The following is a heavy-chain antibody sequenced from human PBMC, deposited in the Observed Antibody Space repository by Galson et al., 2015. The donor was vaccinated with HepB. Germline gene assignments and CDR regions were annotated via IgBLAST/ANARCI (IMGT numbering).Heavy chain of an antibody. V-gene: IGHV3-30*18. CDR3: AKSAVAGTFQVNPDV. J-gene: IGHJ6*04. D-gene: IGHD6-19*01. CDR2: ISYDGSNK. Sequence: LRLSCAASGFTFSSYGMHWVRQAPGKGLEWVAVISYDGSNKYYADSVKGRFTISRDNSKNTLYLQMNSLRAEDTAVYYCAKSAVAGTFQVNPDVWGKGTTVTVSS. CDR1: GFTFSSYG.